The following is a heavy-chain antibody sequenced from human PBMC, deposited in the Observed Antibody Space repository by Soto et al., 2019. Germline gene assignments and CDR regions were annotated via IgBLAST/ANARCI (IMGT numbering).Heavy chain of an antibody. Sequence: AVKVSCKASGGTFSSYAISWVRQAPGQGLEWMGGIIPIFGKANYAQKFQGRVTITADESTNTAYMELSSLRSEDTAVYYCSRDLVVGGIYNWFDPWGQGTLVTVSS. D-gene: IGHD1-26*01. CDR2: IIPIFGKA. CDR1: GGTFSSYA. CDR3: SRDLVVGGIYNWFDP. V-gene: IGHV1-69*13. J-gene: IGHJ5*02.